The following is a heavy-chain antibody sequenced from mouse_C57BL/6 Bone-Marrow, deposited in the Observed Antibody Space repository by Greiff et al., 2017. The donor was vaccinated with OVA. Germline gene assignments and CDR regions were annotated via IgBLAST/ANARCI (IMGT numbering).Heavy chain of an antibody. CDR3: AEGDYYFDY. J-gene: IGHJ2*01. CDR2: IYPGDGDT. CDR1: CYAFSSSW. Sequence: QVQLQQSGPELVKPGASVKISCKASCYAFSSSWMNWVKQWPGKGLEWIGRIYPGDGDTNYNGKFKGKATLTADKSSSTAYMQLSSLTSEDSAVYFCAEGDYYFDYWGQGTTLTVSS. V-gene: IGHV1-82*01.